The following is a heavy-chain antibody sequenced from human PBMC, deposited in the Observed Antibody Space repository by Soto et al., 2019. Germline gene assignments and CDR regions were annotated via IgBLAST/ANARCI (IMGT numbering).Heavy chain of an antibody. CDR3: TTDWGSGTHYARAFDV. CDR1: GFAFKYAR. V-gene: IGHV3-15*01. J-gene: IGHJ3*01. Sequence: EVLLVESGGGLVKPGGSLRLSCAASGFAFKYARMTWVRQAPGKGLEWVGHIRSNIDGATTAYAAPVKGRFTISRDESKNTVDLQMNSLITEDIAVYYCTTDWGSGTHYARAFDVWGQGTMVTVSS. CDR2: IRSNIDGATT. D-gene: IGHD3-16*01.